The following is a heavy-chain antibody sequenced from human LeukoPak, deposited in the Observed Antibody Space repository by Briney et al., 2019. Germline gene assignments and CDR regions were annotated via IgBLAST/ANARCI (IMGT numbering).Heavy chain of an antibody. CDR1: GFRFSAYW. CDR2: IKEDGSEK. J-gene: IGHJ5*02. D-gene: IGHD3-10*01. V-gene: IGHV3-7*01. CDR3: TRERGSGSYHPFDP. Sequence: PGGSLRLSCVASGFRFSAYWMSWVRQAPGQGLEWVANIKEDGSEKYYVDSVKGRFTISRDNAKNSVYLQMNSLRAEDTAIYYCTRERGSGSYHPFDPWGQGTLVTVSS.